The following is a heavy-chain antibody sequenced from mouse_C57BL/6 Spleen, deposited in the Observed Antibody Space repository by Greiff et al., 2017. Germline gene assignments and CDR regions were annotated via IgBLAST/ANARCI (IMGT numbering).Heavy chain of an antibody. CDR2: IWSGGST. D-gene: IGHD2-4*01. CDR3: ARNPYYDYDGAYAMDY. V-gene: IGHV2-2*01. CDR1: GFSLTSYG. Sequence: VKLMESGPGLVQPSQSLSITCTVSGFSLTSYGVHWVRQSPGKGLEWLGVIWSGGSTDYNAAFISRLSISKDNSKSQVFFKMNSLQADDTAIYYCARNPYYDYDGAYAMDYWGQGTSVTVSS. J-gene: IGHJ4*01.